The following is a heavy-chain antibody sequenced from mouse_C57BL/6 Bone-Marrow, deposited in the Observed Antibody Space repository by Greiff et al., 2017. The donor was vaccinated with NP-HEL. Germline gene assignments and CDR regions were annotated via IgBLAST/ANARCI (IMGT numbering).Heavy chain of an antibody. CDR3: ARGSSYDYYAMDY. V-gene: IGHV3-6*01. Sequence: EVKLVESGPGLVKPSQSLSLTCSVTGYSITSGYYWNWIRQFPGNNLEWMGYISYDGSNNYNPSLKNRISITRDTSKNQFFLKLNSVTTEDTATYYCARGSSYDYYAMDYWGQGTSVTVSS. J-gene: IGHJ4*01. D-gene: IGHD1-1*01. CDR1: GYSITSGYY. CDR2: ISYDGSN.